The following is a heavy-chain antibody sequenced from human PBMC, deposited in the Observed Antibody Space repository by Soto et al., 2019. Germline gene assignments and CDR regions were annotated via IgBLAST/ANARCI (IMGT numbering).Heavy chain of an antibody. Sequence: PSETLSLTCSVSGGSVSSGNYRWSWIRQPPGKGLEWIGEIYHSGSTNYNPSLKSRVTISVDKSKNQFSLKLSSVTAADTAVYYCARDVGATPYYFDYWGQGTLVTVSS. V-gene: IGHV4-61*01. CDR2: IYHSGST. CDR3: ARDVGATPYYFDY. CDR1: GGSVSSGNYR. D-gene: IGHD1-26*01. J-gene: IGHJ4*02.